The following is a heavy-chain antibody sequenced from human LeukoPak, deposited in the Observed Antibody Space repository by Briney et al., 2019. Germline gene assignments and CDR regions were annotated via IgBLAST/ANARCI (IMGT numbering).Heavy chain of an antibody. Sequence: GGSLRLSCAASGVTVTSNYMNWVRQALGKGLEWVSVMYSGGDTHYADSVKGRFTISRDNSKNTLHLQMNSLRAEDTAVYYCARDYAVAFDIWGQGTMVSVSS. CDR3: ARDYAVAFDI. CDR1: GVTVTSNY. CDR2: MYSGGDT. D-gene: IGHD4-17*01. J-gene: IGHJ3*02. V-gene: IGHV3-53*01.